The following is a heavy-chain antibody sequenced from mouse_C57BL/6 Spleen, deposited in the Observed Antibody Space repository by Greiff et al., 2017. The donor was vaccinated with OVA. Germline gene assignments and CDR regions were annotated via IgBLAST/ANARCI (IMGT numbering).Heavy chain of an antibody. CDR2: INPNNGGT. CDR3: ARGGVVATGNFDY. CDR1: GYTFTDYY. D-gene: IGHD1-1*01. V-gene: IGHV1-26*01. J-gene: IGHJ2*01. Sequence: EVQLQQSGPELVKPGASVKISCKASGYTFTDYYMNWVKQSHGKSLEWIGDINPNNGGTSYNQKFKGKATLTVDKSSSTAYMELRSRTSEDSAVYCCARGGVVATGNFDYWGQGTTLTVSS.